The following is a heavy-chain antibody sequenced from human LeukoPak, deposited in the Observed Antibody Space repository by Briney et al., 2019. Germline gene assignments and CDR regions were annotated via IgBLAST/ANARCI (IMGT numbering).Heavy chain of an antibody. Sequence: GGSLRLSCAASGFTFSSYAMHWVRQAPGKGLEWVAFIRYDGNNKYYADSVKGRFTISRDNSKNTLYLQMNSLRAEDTAVYYCARDGSTAVAGNLYMDVWGKGTTVTVSS. CDR3: ARDGSTAVAGNLYMDV. J-gene: IGHJ6*03. CDR1: GFTFSSYA. V-gene: IGHV3-30*04. D-gene: IGHD6-19*01. CDR2: IRYDGNNK.